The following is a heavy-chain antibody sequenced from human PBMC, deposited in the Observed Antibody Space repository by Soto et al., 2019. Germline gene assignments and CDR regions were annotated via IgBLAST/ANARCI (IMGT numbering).Heavy chain of an antibody. CDR3: ARGAEYSTPSALDYYYYMDV. CDR2: IYYSGST. D-gene: IGHD6-6*01. J-gene: IGHJ6*03. Sequence: QLQLQESGPGLVKPSETLSLTCTVSGGSISSSSYYWGWIRQPPGKGLEWIGSIYYSGSTYYNPSLKSRVTISVDTSKNQFSLKLSSVTAADTAVYYCARGAEYSTPSALDYYYYMDVWGKGTTVTVSS. CDR1: GGSISSSSYY. V-gene: IGHV4-39*01.